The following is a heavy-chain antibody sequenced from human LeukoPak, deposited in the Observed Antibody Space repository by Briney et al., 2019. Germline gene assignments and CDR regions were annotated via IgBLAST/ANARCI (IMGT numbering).Heavy chain of an antibody. CDR3: ARDLLGWELHYFDY. CDR2: IKQDGSEK. V-gene: IGHV3-7*01. D-gene: IGHD1-26*01. J-gene: IGHJ4*02. CDR1: GFTFSSYW. Sequence: GGSLRLSCAASGFTFSSYWMSWVRQAPGKGLEWVANIKQDGSEKYYVDSVKGRFTISRDNAKNSLYLQMNSLRAGDTAVYYCARDLLGWELHYFDYWGQGTLVTVSS.